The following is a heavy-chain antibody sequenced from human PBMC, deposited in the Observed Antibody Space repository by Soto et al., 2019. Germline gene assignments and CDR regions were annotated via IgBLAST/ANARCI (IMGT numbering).Heavy chain of an antibody. J-gene: IGHJ4*02. Sequence: SETLSLTCTVSGGSISSYYWSWIRQPPGKGLEWIGYIYYSGSTNYNPSLKSRVTISVDTSKNQFSLKLSSVTAADTAVYYCARLYPGYSSGWYPIDYWGQGTLVTVSS. V-gene: IGHV4-59*08. CDR1: GGSISSYY. CDR2: IYYSGST. CDR3: ARLYPGYSSGWYPIDY. D-gene: IGHD6-19*01.